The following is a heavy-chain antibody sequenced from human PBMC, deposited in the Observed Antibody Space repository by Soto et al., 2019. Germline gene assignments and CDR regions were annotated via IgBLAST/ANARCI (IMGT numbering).Heavy chain of an antibody. D-gene: IGHD2-8*01. V-gene: IGHV3-7*03. CDR1: GFTFSSYW. CDR2: IKQDGSEK. CDR3: ARDFGVP. J-gene: IGHJ5*02. Sequence: PGGSLRLSCTASGFTFSSYWMSWVRQAPGRGLEWVANIKQDGSEKFYVDSVKGRFTISRDNAKNSLYLDMNSLRVEDTAIYFCARDFGVPWGQGTLVTVSS.